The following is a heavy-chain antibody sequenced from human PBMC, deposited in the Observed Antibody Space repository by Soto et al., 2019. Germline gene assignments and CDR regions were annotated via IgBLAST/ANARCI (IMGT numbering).Heavy chain of an antibody. J-gene: IGHJ6*02. CDR3: ARDWGAPGRGSALGYYYHFGMDV. V-gene: IGHV3-7*05. D-gene: IGHD3-16*01. Sequence: EVQLVESGGGLVQPGGSLRLSCAASGFTFSTYWMNWVRQAPGKGLQWVANIKEDGSEEYYLDSVKGRFTISRDNAKNSLYLDMNSLRGEDTAVYYCARDWGAPGRGSALGYYYHFGMDVWGQGTTVTVP. CDR1: GFTFSTYW. CDR2: IKEDGSEE.